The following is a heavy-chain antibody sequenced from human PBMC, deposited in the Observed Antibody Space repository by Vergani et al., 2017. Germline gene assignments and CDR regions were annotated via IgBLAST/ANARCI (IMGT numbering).Heavy chain of an antibody. CDR2: INSDGSST. CDR3: ARDVLYLGGRAFDI. J-gene: IGHJ3*02. Sequence: EVQLVESGGGLVQPGGSLRLSCAASGFTFSSYWMHWVRQAPGKGLVWVPRINSDGSSTSYANSVKGRFTNSRDNARNTLYLQMNSLRAGDTAVYYCARDVLYLGGRAFDIWGQGTMVTVSS. V-gene: IGHV3-74*01. CDR1: GFTFSSYW. D-gene: IGHD3-16*01.